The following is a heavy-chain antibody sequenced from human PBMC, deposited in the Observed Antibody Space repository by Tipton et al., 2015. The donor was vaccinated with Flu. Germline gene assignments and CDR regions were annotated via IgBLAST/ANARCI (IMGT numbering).Heavy chain of an antibody. CDR2: IYYSGST. D-gene: IGHD2-2*01. V-gene: IGHV4-59*12. Sequence: LRLSCTVSGGSISSYYWSWIRQPPGKGLEWIGYIYYSGSTNYNPSLKSRVTISVDTSKNQFSLKLSSVTAADTAVYYCARGGRTTRSYYYYYMDVWGKGTTVTVSS. CDR1: GGSISSYY. CDR3: ARGGRTTRSYYYYYMDV. J-gene: IGHJ6*03.